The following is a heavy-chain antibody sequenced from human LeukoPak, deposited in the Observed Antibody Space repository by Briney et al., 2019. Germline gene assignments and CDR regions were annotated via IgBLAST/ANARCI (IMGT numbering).Heavy chain of an antibody. CDR2: IYSGGST. CDR1: GFTVSSNY. D-gene: IGHD6-19*01. V-gene: IGHV3-53*01. CDR3: ARSPGAVAADAFDI. J-gene: IGHJ3*02. Sequence: PGGSLRLSCAASGFTVSSNYMSWVRQAPGKGLEWVSVIYSGGSTYYADSVKGRFTTSRDNSKNTLYLQMNSLRAEDTAVYCCARSPGAVAADAFDIWGQGTMVTVSS.